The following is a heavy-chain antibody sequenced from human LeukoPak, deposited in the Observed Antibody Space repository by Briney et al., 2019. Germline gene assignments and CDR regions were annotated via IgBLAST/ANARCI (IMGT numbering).Heavy chain of an antibody. D-gene: IGHD3-10*01. CDR3: ARVLWAPYYYYGMDV. CDR1: GFTFSSYE. CDR2: ISSSGSTI. V-gene: IGHV3-48*03. J-gene: IGHJ6*02. Sequence: GGSLRLSCAASGFTFSSYEMNWDRQAPGKGLEWVSYISSSGSTIYCADSVKGRFTISRDNAKNSLYLQMNSLRAEDTAVYYCARVLWAPYYYYGMDVWGQGTTVTVSS.